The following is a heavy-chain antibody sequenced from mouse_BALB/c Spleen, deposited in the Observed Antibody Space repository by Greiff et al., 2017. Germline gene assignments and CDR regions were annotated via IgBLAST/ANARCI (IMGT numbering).Heavy chain of an antibody. Sequence: VQLVESGPSLVQPSQSLSITCTVSGFSLTSYGVHWVRQSPGKGLEWLGVIWRGGSTDYNAAFMSRLSITKDNSKSQVFFKMNSLQADDTAIYYFAKKEGPYYGLYYYAMDYWGQGTSVTVSS. J-gene: IGHJ4*01. CDR3: AKKEGPYYGLYYYAMDY. V-gene: IGHV2-5-1*01. D-gene: IGHD2-10*01. CDR1: GFSLTSYG. CDR2: IWRGGST.